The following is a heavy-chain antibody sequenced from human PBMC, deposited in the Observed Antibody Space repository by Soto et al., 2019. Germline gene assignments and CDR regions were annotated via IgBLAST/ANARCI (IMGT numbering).Heavy chain of an antibody. Sequence: ASVKVSCKASGYTFTSYGISWVRQAPGQGLEWMGWISAYNGNTNYAQKLQGRVTMTTDTSTSTAYMKLRSLRSDDTAVYYCARPRSNYDFWSGPPAGAFDIWGQGTMVTVSS. CDR3: ARPRSNYDFWSGPPAGAFDI. D-gene: IGHD3-3*01. CDR1: GYTFTSYG. J-gene: IGHJ3*02. CDR2: ISAYNGNT. V-gene: IGHV1-18*01.